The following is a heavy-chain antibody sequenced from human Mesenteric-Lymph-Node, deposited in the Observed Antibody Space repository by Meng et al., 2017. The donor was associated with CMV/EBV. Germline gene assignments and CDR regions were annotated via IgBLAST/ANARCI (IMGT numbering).Heavy chain of an antibody. CDR3: AKGGTGTSYAV. J-gene: IGHJ4*02. Sequence: GESLKISCEASGFTFSSYAMHWVRQAPGEGPEWVAVMSKEGSVIIYADSVKGRFTISRDNSKNTLYLQMNNLRAEDTAVYYCAKGGTGTSYAVWGQGTLVTVSS. CDR1: GFTFSSYA. D-gene: IGHD1-7*01. V-gene: IGHV3-30*04. CDR2: MSKEGSVI.